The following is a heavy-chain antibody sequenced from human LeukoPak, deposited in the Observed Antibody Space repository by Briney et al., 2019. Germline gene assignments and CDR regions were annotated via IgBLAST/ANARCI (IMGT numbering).Heavy chain of an antibody. J-gene: IGHJ4*02. V-gene: IGHV1-18*01. CDR1: GYTFIRYG. Sequence: ASVKVSCKASGYTFIRYGISWVRQAPGQGLEWMGWISAYNGNTNYAQKLQGRVTLATDTSTSTAYMELRSLRSDDTAVYYCARDLLGSDPLDYWGQGTLVTVSS. CDR2: ISAYNGNT. D-gene: IGHD3-16*02. CDR3: ARDLLGSDPLDY.